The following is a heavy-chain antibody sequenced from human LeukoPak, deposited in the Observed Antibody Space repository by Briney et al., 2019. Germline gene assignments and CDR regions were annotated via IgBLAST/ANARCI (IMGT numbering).Heavy chain of an antibody. Sequence: ASVKVSCKASGYTFTSYDINWVRQATGQGLEWMGRMNPNSGNTGYVQKFQGRVTMTRNTSISTAYMELSSLRSEDTAVYYCARESYYGSGRRVFDYWGQGTLVTVSS. CDR2: MNPNSGNT. J-gene: IGHJ4*02. CDR3: ARESYYGSGRRVFDY. V-gene: IGHV1-8*01. CDR1: GYTFTSYD. D-gene: IGHD3-10*01.